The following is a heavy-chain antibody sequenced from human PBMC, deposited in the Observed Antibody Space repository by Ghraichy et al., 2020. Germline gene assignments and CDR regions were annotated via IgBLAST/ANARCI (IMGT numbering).Heavy chain of an antibody. J-gene: IGHJ4*02. D-gene: IGHD6-13*01. V-gene: IGHV1-3*01. CDR2: INAGNGNT. CDR1: GYTFTSYA. CDR3: ARVGQQLVYALGY. Sequence: ASVKVSCKASGYTFTSYAMHWVRQAPGQRLEWMGWINAGNGNTKYSQKFQGRVTITRDTSASTAYMELSSLRSEDTAVYYCARVGQQLVYALGYWGQGTLVTVSS.